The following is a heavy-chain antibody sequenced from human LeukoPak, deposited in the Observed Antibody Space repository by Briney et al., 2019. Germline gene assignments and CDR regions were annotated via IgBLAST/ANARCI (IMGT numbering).Heavy chain of an antibody. J-gene: IGHJ4*02. D-gene: IGHD6-13*01. Sequence: KSSETLSLTCTVSGGSISTYYWSWIRQPAGKGLEWIGRIYTNENTNYNPSLRSRVTMSVDTSKNQFSLKLSSVTAADTAVYYCARAAAAAGGQYFDYWGQGTLVAVSS. CDR3: ARAAAAAGGQYFDY. CDR1: GGSISTYY. V-gene: IGHV4-4*07. CDR2: IYTNENT.